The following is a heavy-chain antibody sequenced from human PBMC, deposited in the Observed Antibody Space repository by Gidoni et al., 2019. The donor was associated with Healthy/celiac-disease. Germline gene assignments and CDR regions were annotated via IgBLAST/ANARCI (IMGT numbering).Heavy chain of an antibody. CDR3: ARGYCSSTSCYGGPSHFDY. CDR1: GGSISSGGYS. J-gene: IGHJ4*02. V-gene: IGHV4-30-2*01. Sequence: QLQLQESGSGLVKPSQTLSLTCAVSGGSISSGGYSWSWIRQPPGKGLEWIGYIYHSGSTYYNPSLKSRVTISVDRSKNQFSLKLSSVTAADTAVYYCARGYCSSTSCYGGPSHFDYWGQGTLVTVSS. CDR2: IYHSGST. D-gene: IGHD2-2*01.